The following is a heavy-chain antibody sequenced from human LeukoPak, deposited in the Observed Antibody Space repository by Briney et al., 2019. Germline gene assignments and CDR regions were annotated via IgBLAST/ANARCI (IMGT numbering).Heavy chain of an antibody. D-gene: IGHD4-11*01. CDR3: AREGLQYYYYMDV. CDR2: ISSSSSYI. J-gene: IGHJ6*04. V-gene: IGHV3-21*01. Sequence: PGGSLRLSCAASGFTFSSYTMNWVRQAPGKGLEWVSSISSSSSYIYYADSVKGRFTISRDNAKNSLFLQMDSLRAEDTAVYFCAREGLQYYYYMDVWGKGTTVTVSS. CDR1: GFTFSSYT.